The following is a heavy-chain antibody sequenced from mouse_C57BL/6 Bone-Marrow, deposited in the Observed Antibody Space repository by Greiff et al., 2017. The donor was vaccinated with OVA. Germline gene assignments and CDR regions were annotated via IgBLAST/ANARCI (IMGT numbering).Heavy chain of an antibody. CDR3: AYSNYVYYYAMDY. D-gene: IGHD2-5*01. CDR1: YFAFMASA. Sequence: LQQSGAELVRPGSSVKLSCKDSYFAFMASAMHWVKQRPGHGLEWIGSFTMYSDATEYSENFKGKATFTANTSSSTAYMELSSLTSEDSAVYYCAYSNYVYYYAMDYWGQGTSVTVSS. J-gene: IGHJ4*01. CDR2: FTMYSDAT. V-gene: IGHV1-49*01.